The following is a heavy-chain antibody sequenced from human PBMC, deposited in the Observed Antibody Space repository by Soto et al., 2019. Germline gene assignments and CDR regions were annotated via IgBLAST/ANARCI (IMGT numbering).Heavy chain of an antibody. V-gene: IGHV4-61*01. D-gene: IGHD3-10*01. CDR1: GDSVNSGTYY. J-gene: IGHJ4*02. Sequence: HVQLQESGPGLVKPSETLSLTCTVSGDSVNSGTYYWSWIRQPPGKALEWIGYFYYGGTTNYNPSRKSRVTVSVDTSKNQYSLRLSSVTAGDTAVYYCATGRIYYGSEYWGQGSLVTVSS. CDR3: ATGRIYYGSEY. CDR2: FYYGGTT.